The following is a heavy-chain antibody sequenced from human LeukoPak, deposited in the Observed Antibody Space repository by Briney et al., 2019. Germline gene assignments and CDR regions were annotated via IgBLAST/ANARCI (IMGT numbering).Heavy chain of an antibody. CDR1: GYKFNAYW. Sequence: GESLKISCKGSGYKFNAYWIAWVRQMPGKGLEWMGIIYPDDSDTRYSPSFQGQVTISADKSVSIAYLQWSSLKASDTAMYYCARPYITSYYYSRGYDAFDVWGQGTMVVVSS. D-gene: IGHD3-22*01. V-gene: IGHV5-51*01. CDR3: ARPYITSYYYSRGYDAFDV. CDR2: IYPDDSDT. J-gene: IGHJ3*01.